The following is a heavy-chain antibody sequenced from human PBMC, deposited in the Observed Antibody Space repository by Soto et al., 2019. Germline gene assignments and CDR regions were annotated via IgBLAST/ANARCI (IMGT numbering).Heavy chain of an antibody. CDR3: AKDISYGDYVDAFDI. V-gene: IGHV3-9*01. D-gene: IGHD4-17*01. J-gene: IGHJ3*02. Sequence: EVQLVESGGGLVQPGRSLRLSCAASGFTFDDYAMHWVRQAPGKGLEWVSGICWNSGSIGYADSVKGRFTISRDNAKNSLYLQMNSLRAEDTALYYCAKDISYGDYVDAFDIWGQGTMVTVSS. CDR1: GFTFDDYA. CDR2: ICWNSGSI.